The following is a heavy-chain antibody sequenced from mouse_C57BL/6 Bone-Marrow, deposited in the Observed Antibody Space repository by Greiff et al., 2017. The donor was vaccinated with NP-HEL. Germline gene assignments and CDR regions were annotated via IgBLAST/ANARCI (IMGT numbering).Heavy chain of an antibody. Sequence: QVQLQQPGTELVKPGASVKLSCKASGYTFTSYWMHWVKQRPGQGLEWIGNINPSNGGTNYNEKFKSKATLTVDKSSSTAYMQLSSLTSEESAVYYCARSSYYYGSSYPFAYWGQGTLVTVSA. J-gene: IGHJ3*01. CDR3: ARSSYYYGSSYPFAY. CDR1: GYTFTSYW. D-gene: IGHD1-1*01. V-gene: IGHV1-53*01. CDR2: INPSNGGT.